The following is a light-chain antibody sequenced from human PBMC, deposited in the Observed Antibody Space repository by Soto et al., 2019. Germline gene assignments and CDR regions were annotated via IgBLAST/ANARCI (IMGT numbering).Light chain of an antibody. J-gene: IGLJ1*01. CDR3: SSYTSGSTLYV. CDR1: SSDVGSYNY. V-gene: IGLV2-14*01. CDR2: ASS. Sequence: QSVLTQPASVSVSPGQSITISCTGTSSDVGSYNYVSWYQHHPGKAPRLMIYASSNRPSGVSHRFSRSRSGNTASLTISGLQAEDEADYYCSSYTSGSTLYVFGTGTKVTVL.